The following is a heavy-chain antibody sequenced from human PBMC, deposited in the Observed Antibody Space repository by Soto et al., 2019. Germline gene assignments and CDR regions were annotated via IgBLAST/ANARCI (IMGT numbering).Heavy chain of an antibody. J-gene: IGHJ4*02. D-gene: IGHD3-10*01. CDR1: GYTFTSYY. Sequence: ASVKVSCTASGYTFTSYYMHWVRQAPGQGLEWMGIINPSGGSTSYAQKFQGRVTMTRDTSTSTVYMELSSLRSEDTAVYYCARETHYYGSGSYYQGFDYWGQGTLVTVSS. CDR2: INPSGGST. V-gene: IGHV1-46*03. CDR3: ARETHYYGSGSYYQGFDY.